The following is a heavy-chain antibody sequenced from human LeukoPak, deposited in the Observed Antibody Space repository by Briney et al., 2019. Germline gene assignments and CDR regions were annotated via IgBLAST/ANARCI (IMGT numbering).Heavy chain of an antibody. V-gene: IGHV3-23*01. CDR3: AIQYRLYAFDI. J-gene: IGHJ3*02. Sequence: PGGSLRLSCAASGFIFNNYAMSWVRQAPGKGLEWVSTIGGSGDSTYYADSVKGRFTISRDNSKNTLYLQMNSLRAEDTAVYYCAIQYRLYAFDIWGQGTMVTVSS. CDR2: IGGSGDST. CDR1: GFIFNNYA. D-gene: IGHD2-2*02.